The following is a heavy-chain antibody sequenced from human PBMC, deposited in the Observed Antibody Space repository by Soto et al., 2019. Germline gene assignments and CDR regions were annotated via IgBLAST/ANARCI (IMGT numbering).Heavy chain of an antibody. J-gene: IGHJ4*02. D-gene: IGHD5-18*01. CDR1: GGSFSGYY. V-gene: IGHV4-34*01. CDR2: INHSGST. CDR3: ARGGRGYSYGSFDY. Sequence: SETLSLTCAVYGGSFSGYYWSWIRQPPGEGLEWIGEINHSGSTNYNPSLKSRVTISVDTSKNQFSLKLSSVTAADTAVYYCARGGRGYSYGSFDYWGQGTLVTVSS.